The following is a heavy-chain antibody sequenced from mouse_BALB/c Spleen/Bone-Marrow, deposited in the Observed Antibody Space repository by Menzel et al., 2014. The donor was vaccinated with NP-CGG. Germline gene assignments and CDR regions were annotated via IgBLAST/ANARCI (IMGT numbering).Heavy chain of an antibody. Sequence: VKVVESGPGLVAPSQSLSITCTVSGFSLTSYDISWIRQPPGKGLEWLGVIRTGGGTNYNSAFMSRLSISKDNSKSQVFLKMNSLQTDGTAIYYCVRVRYFDVWGAGTTVTVSS. CDR2: IRTGGGT. V-gene: IGHV2-9-2*01. CDR1: GFSLTSYD. CDR3: VRVRYFDV. J-gene: IGHJ1*01.